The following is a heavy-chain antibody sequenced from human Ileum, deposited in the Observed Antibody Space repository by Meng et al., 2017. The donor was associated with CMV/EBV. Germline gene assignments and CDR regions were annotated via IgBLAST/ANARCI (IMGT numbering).Heavy chain of an antibody. D-gene: IGHD2-2*01. CDR2: INHSGST. CDR1: GGSFSGYY. V-gene: IGHV4-34*01. J-gene: IGHJ6*02. CDR3: ARADDCSSTSCYWAYYYGMDV. Sequence: SETLSLTCAVYGGSFSGYYWSWIRQPPGKGLEWIGEINHSGSTNYNPSLKSRVTISVDKSKNQFSLKLSSVTAADTAVYYCARADDCSSTSCYWAYYYGMDVWGQGTTVTVSS.